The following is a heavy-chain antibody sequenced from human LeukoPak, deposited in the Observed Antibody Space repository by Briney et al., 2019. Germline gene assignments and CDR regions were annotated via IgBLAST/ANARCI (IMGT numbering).Heavy chain of an antibody. D-gene: IGHD6-13*01. CDR3: ARGSRSSWNRYYFDY. V-gene: IGHV3-11*04. J-gene: IGHJ4*02. CDR2: ISGSYII. Sequence: GGSLRLSCAASGLTFSDYFMSWIRQAPGKGLEWVAYISGSYIIYYADSVKGRFTISRDNAKNSLYLQMNSLRAEDTAVYYCARGSRSSWNRYYFDYWGQGTLVTVSS. CDR1: GLTFSDYF.